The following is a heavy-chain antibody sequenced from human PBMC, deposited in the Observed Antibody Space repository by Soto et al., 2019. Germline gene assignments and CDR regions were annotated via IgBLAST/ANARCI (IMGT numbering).Heavy chain of an antibody. V-gene: IGHV3-23*01. Sequence: PGGSLRLSCAASGFTFSSYAMSWVRQAPGKGLEWVSAISGSGGSTYYADSVKGRFTISRDNSKNTLYLQMNSLRAEDTAVYYCAKDWNNWNDHYYYGMDVWGQGTTVTVS. CDR2: ISGSGGST. CDR1: GFTFSSYA. D-gene: IGHD1-20*01. J-gene: IGHJ6*02. CDR3: AKDWNNWNDHYYYGMDV.